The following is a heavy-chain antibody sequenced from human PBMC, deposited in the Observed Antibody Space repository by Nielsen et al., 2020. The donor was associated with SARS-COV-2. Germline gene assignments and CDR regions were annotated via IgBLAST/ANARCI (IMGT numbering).Heavy chain of an antibody. Sequence: ASVKVSCKASGYTFTGYYMHWVRQAPGQGLEWMGRINPNSGGTNYAQKFQGRVTMTRDTSISTAYMELSRLRSDDPAVYYCAKPTAGYNSPLAYWGQGTLVTVSS. CDR3: AKPTAGYNSPLAY. CDR2: INPNSGGT. CDR1: GYTFTGYY. V-gene: IGHV1-2*06. D-gene: IGHD5-24*01. J-gene: IGHJ4*02.